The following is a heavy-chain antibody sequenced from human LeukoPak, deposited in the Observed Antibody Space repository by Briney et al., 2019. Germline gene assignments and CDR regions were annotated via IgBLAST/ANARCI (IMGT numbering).Heavy chain of an antibody. Sequence: PGESLKISCKGSGYSFTSYWIGWVRQMPGKGLEYMGSIYPGDSDTRYSPSFQGQVTTSADKSISTAYLQWSSLKASDTAMYYCARQRSTAYYDSSGLPYDAFDTWGQGTMVTVSS. V-gene: IGHV5-51*01. CDR3: ARQRSTAYYDSSGLPYDAFDT. J-gene: IGHJ3*02. CDR1: GYSFTSYW. D-gene: IGHD3-22*01. CDR2: IYPGDSDT.